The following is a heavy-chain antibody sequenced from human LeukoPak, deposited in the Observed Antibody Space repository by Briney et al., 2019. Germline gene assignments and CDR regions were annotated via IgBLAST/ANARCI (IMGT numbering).Heavy chain of an antibody. CDR2: ISSDGSCR. V-gene: IGHV3-74*01. J-gene: IGHJ4*02. D-gene: IGHD4-17*01. CDR3: TAVFEK. CDR1: GFILSNYR. Sequence: GWSLTLSCAASGFILSNYRMNWVRQAPGKGLVWVSCISSDGSCRNYADAVKGRFTISRDNARNTVYLQMNSLREEDTAVYYCTAVFEKWGQGTLVTASS.